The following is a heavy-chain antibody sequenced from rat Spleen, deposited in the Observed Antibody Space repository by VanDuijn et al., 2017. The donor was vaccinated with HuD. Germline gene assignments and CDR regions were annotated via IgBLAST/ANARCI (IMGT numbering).Heavy chain of an antibody. Sequence: EVQLQESGPGLVKPSQSLSLTCSVTGYSITSNYWGWIRKFPGNKMEWMGYISYSGSTSYNPSLKSRISITRDTSKNQFFLQLNSVTTEDTATYYCARWGGSPRYFDFWGPGTMVTVSS. J-gene: IGHJ1*01. V-gene: IGHV3-1*01. CDR2: ISYSGST. CDR1: GYSITSNY. CDR3: ARWGGSPRYFDF. D-gene: IGHD5-1*01.